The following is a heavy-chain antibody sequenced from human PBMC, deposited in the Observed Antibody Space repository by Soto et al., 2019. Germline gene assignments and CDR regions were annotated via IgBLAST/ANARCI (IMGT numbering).Heavy chain of an antibody. D-gene: IGHD2-15*01. CDR2: IQSGGPT. CDR3: ASDDVLCDAGRCYGVHLDV. J-gene: IGHJ6*04. V-gene: IGHV3-66*01. Sequence: EVHLVESGGGLVQPGGSLRLSCAASGFTVSSKYMSWVRQAPGKGLEWVSLIQSGGPTYYADSVKGSFTISRYTSENTLHLQMDRLRAADKAVYYCASDDVLCDAGRCYGVHLDVWGNGTTVTVSS. CDR1: GFTVSSKY.